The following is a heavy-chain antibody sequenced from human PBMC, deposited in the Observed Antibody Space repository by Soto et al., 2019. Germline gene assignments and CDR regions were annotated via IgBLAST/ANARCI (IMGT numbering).Heavy chain of an antibody. Sequence: EVQLLESGGGLVQPGGSLRLSCEASGFTFSSYDMSWVRQAPGKGLEWVSAISGSGGSTYYADSVKGRFTISRDNSRNTRYLQMKSLRAWDTAVYYRAKAKGRYSSGWYKYCQHWGQGTLVTVSS. J-gene: IGHJ1*01. D-gene: IGHD6-19*01. V-gene: IGHV3-23*01. CDR2: ISGSGGST. CDR1: GFTFSSYD. CDR3: AKAKGRYSSGWYKYCQH.